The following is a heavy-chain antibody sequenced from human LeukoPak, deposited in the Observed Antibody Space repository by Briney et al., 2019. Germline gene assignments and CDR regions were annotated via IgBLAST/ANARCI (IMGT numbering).Heavy chain of an antibody. V-gene: IGHV3-23*01. CDR3: AKYDFWSGHFDY. J-gene: IGHJ4*02. CDR2: ISGSGGST. D-gene: IGHD3-3*01. Sequence: GGSLRLSCAASGFTFSSYAMSWVRQAPGKGLEWVPAISGSGGSTYYADSVKGWFTISRDNSKNTLYLQMNSLRAEDTAVYYCAKYDFWSGHFDYWGQGTLVTVSS. CDR1: GFTFSSYA.